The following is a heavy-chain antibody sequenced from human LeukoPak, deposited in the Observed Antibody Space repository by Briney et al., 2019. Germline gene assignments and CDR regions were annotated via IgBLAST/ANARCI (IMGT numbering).Heavy chain of an antibody. V-gene: IGHV4-4*07. Sequence: SETLSLTCTVSGGSISSYYWSWIRQPAGKGLEWIGRIYTSGSTNYNPSLKSRVTMSVDTSKNQFSLKLSSVTAADTAVYYCARDPASRVFGVVSHYYYYYGMDVWGQGTTVTVSS. CDR3: ARDPASRVFGVVSHYYYYYGMDV. J-gene: IGHJ6*02. D-gene: IGHD3-3*01. CDR2: IYTSGST. CDR1: GGSISSYY.